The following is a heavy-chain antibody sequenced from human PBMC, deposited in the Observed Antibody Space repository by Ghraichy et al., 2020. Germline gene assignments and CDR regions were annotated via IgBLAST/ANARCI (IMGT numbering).Heavy chain of an antibody. J-gene: IGHJ4*02. CDR3: AKDLATGRYGSGGSCYSPTADY. Sequence: GGSLRLSCAASGFTFSSYAMRWVRQAPGKGLEWVSAISGSGGSTYYADSVKGRFTISRDNSKNTLYLQMNSLRAEDTAVYYCAKDLATGRYGSGGSCYSPTADYWCQGTLVTVSS. CDR2: ISGSGGST. V-gene: IGHV3-23*01. CDR1: GFTFSSYA. D-gene: IGHD2-15*01.